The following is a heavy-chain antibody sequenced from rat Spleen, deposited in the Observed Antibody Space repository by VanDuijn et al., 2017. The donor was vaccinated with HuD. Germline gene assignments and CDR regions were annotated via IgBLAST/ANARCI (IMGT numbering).Heavy chain of an antibody. CDR3: ARSDGTHYYLPFAD. CDR2: INSAGST. V-gene: IGHV3-3*01. D-gene: IGHD1-12*02. J-gene: IGHJ3*01. Sequence: EVQLQESGPGLVKPSQSLSLTCSVTGHSIASSYRWNWIRKFPGNRLEWMGYINSAGSTNYKPSLKSRISISRDASKNQFFLQVDSVTTEDTATYYCARSDGTHYYLPFADWGQGTLVTASS. CDR1: GHSIASSYR.